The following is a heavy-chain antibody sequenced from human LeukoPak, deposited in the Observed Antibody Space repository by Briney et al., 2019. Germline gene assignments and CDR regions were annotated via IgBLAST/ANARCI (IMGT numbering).Heavy chain of an antibody. J-gene: IGHJ4*02. D-gene: IGHD6-6*01. CDR2: IYPGDSDI. CDR3: ASPHASASVSLDY. Sequence: GESLKISCMDSGYTFATYWISWVRQMPGKGLEWMGMIYPGDSDIRYSPTFQGQVTISADKSIRTAYLQWSSLKASDTAIYYCASPHASASVSLDYWGQGTLVIISS. V-gene: IGHV5-51*01. CDR1: GYTFATYW.